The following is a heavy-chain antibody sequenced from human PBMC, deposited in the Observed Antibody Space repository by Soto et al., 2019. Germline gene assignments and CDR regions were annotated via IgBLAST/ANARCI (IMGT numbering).Heavy chain of an antibody. CDR2: ISSSRSYI. Sequence: EVQLVESGGGLVKPGGSLSLSCAASGFTFSSYSMNWVRQARGKGLEWVSSISSSRSYIYYADSVRGRFTISRDDAKNSLYVQLTSLRAEDPAVYYWARDPSMVRGENWYFDLWGRGTLITASS. CDR3: ARDPSMVRGENWYFDL. V-gene: IGHV3-21*01. J-gene: IGHJ2*01. D-gene: IGHD3-10*01. CDR1: GFTFSSYS.